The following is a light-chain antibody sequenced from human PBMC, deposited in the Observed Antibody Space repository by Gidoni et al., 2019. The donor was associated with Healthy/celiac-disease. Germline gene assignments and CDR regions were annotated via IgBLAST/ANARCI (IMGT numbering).Light chain of an antibody. J-gene: IGLJ2*01. CDR2: DVS. V-gene: IGLV2-14*03. CDR1: SSDVVDYNY. CDR3: SSYTSSTSYVV. Sequence: QSALTQPASVSGSTGKSITISCTGNSSDVVDYNYVSWYQQHPGKAPKLMIYDVSNRPSGFSTRFSGSKSGNTASLTISGLQAEDEADYYCSSYTSSTSYVVFGGGTKLTVL.